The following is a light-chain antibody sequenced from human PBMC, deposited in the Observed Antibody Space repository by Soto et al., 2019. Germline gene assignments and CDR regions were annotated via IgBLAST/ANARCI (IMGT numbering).Light chain of an antibody. CDR1: SSDVGSYKY. V-gene: IGLV2-23*01. J-gene: IGLJ1*01. CDR3: CSYAGSSTPYV. CDR2: EGS. Sequence: LTQPASVSGSPGQSITISCTGTSSDVGSYKYVSWYQQYPGKAPKLVIYEGSKRPSGVSNRFSGSKSGNTASLTITGLQAEDEADYYCCSYAGSSTPYVFGSGTKVTVL.